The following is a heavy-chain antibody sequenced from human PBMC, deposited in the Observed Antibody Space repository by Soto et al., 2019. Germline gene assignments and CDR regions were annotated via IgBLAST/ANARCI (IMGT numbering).Heavy chain of an antibody. J-gene: IGHJ6*02. D-gene: IGHD5-12*01. CDR1: GFTFSGSA. Sequence: EVQLVESGGGLVQPGGSLTLSCAASGFTFSGSAMHWVRQASGKGLEWFGRIRSKANSNATAYAASVKGRFTISRDDSKNTAYLQMNSLKTEDTAVYYCTKNRDGYRGMDVWGQGTTVTVSS. V-gene: IGHV3-73*01. CDR3: TKNRDGYRGMDV. CDR2: IRSKANSNAT.